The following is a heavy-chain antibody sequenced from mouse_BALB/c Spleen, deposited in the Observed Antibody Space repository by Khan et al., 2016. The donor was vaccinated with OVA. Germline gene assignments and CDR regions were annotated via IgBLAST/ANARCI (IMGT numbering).Heavy chain of an antibody. V-gene: IGHV1S81*02. J-gene: IGHJ2*01. CDR2: TNPTNGRT. Sequence: QVRLQQSGAELVKPGASVKMSCKASGYTFTSYWMHWVKQRPGQGLEWIAETNPTNGRTNYNEKFKGKATLTVDKSSSTAYMLLSGLTFEDSAVDYCARIMEIVATYFDYWGQGTTVTVSA. D-gene: IGHD1-1*01. CDR1: GYTFTSYW. CDR3: ARIMEIVATYFDY.